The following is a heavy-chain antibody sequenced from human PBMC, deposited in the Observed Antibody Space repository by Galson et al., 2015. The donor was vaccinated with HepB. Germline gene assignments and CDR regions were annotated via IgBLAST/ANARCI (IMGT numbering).Heavy chain of an antibody. J-gene: IGHJ3*02. CDR2: ISSNGGST. V-gene: IGHV3-64D*06. Sequence: SLRLSCAASGFTFSSYAMHWVRQAPGKGLEYVSAISSNGGSTYYADFVKGRFTISRDSSKNTLYLQMSSLRAEDTAVYYCVKDGGYQLLGGADAFDIWGQGTMVTVSS. CDR1: GFTFSSYA. D-gene: IGHD2-2*01. CDR3: VKDGGYQLLGGADAFDI.